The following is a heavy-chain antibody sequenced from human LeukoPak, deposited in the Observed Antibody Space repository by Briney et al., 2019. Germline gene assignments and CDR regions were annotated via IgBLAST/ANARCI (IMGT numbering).Heavy chain of an antibody. CDR3: ARDDYYDSSGYSFFSR. CDR2: INPSGGST. CDR1: GYTFTSYY. J-gene: IGHJ4*02. Sequence: VASVKVSCKASGYTFTSYYMHWARQAPGQGLEWMGIINPSGGSTSYAQKFQGRFTMTRDMSTSTVYMELSSLRSEDTAVYYCARDDYYDSSGYSFFSRWGQGTLVTVSS. D-gene: IGHD3-22*01. V-gene: IGHV1-46*01.